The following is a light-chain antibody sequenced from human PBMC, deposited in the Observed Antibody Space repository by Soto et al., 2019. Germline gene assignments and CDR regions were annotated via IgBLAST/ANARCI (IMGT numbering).Light chain of an antibody. Sequence: DLQMTQSPSTLSASVGDRVTITCRASQSISTWLAWYQQKPGKAPYLLIYKASSLEGGVQSRFSGNGSGTEFNITISSLQPDDWATYYCQQYNAYPLTVGGGTTVEIK. V-gene: IGKV1-5*03. CDR1: QSISTW. CDR3: QQYNAYPLT. J-gene: IGKJ4*01. CDR2: KAS.